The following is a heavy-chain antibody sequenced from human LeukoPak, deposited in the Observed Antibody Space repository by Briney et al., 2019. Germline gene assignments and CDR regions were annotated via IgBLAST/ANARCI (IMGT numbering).Heavy chain of an antibody. D-gene: IGHD6-25*01. CDR2: INPNSGAP. V-gene: IGHV1-2*02. CDR3: ARTPGIAANWFDP. J-gene: IGHJ5*02. Sequence: KVSCXAXXXSFTXXYXHWVRQAPGQGLEWMGSINPNSGAPNYPQNFQARVTMTSHTSISTAYMELSRLRSDDTAVYYCARTPGIAANWFDPWGQGTLVTVSS. CDR1: XXSFTXXY.